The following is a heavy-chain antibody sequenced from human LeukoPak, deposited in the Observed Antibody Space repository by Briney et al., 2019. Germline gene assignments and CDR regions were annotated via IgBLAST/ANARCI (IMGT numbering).Heavy chain of an antibody. CDR2: IYSGGST. D-gene: IGHD5-12*01. V-gene: IGHV3-53*01. J-gene: IGHJ4*02. Sequence: HPGGSLRLSCAASGFTVSSNYMSWVRQAPGKGLEWVSVIYSGGSTYYADSVKGRFTISRDNSKNTLYLQMNSLRAEDTAVYYCARTKRGYSGYDEHFDYWGQGTLVTVSP. CDR1: GFTVSSNY. CDR3: ARTKRGYSGYDEHFDY.